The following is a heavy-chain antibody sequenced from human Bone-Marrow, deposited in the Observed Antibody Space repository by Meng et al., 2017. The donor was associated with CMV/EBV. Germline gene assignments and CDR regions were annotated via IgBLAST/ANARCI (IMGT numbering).Heavy chain of an antibody. Sequence: SVKVSCKASGGTFSSYAISWVRQAPGQGLEWMGGIIPILGIANYAQKFQGRVTITADKSTSTAYMELSSLRSEDTAVYYCAKLYGGLGVLDYWGQGTLVTVSS. J-gene: IGHJ4*02. D-gene: IGHD4-23*01. CDR2: IIPILGIA. CDR3: AKLYGGLGVLDY. V-gene: IGHV1-69*10. CDR1: GGTFSSYA.